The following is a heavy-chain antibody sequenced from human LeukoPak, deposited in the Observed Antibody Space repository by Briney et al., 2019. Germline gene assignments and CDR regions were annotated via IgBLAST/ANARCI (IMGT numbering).Heavy chain of an antibody. CDR2: IVVGSGNT. J-gene: IGHJ4*02. D-gene: IGHD6-19*01. V-gene: IGHV1-58*01. Sequence: SVKVSCKASGFSFTSSAVQWVRQARGQRLEWIGWIVVGSGNTNYAQKFQERVTITRDMSTSTAYMELSSLRSEDTAVYYCAAWSDSSGWYSDYWGQGTLVTVSS. CDR3: AAWSDSSGWYSDY. CDR1: GFSFTSSA.